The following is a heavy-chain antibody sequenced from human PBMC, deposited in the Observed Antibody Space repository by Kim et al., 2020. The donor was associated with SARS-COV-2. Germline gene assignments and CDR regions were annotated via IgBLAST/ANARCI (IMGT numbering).Heavy chain of an antibody. CDR3: ARSQPVVPAAMGNYYYYYGMDV. Sequence: GESLKISCKGSGYSFTSYWIGWVRQMPGKGLEWMGIIYPGDSDTRYSPSFQGQVTISADKSISTAYLQWSSLKASDTAMYYCARSQPVVPAAMGNYYYYYGMDVWGQGTTVTVS. CDR2: IYPGDSDT. CDR1: GYSFTSYW. D-gene: IGHD2-2*01. J-gene: IGHJ6*02. V-gene: IGHV5-51*01.